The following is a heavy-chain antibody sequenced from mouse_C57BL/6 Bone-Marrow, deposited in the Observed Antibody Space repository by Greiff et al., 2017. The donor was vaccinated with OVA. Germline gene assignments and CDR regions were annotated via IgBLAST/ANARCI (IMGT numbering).Heavy chain of an antibody. Sequence: VQLVESGAELVRPGASVTLSCKASGYTFTDYEMHWVKQTPVHGLEWIGAIDPETGGTAYNQKFKGKAILTADKSSSTAYMELRSLTSEDSAVYYCTRKTGWGQGTTLTVSS. V-gene: IGHV1-15*01. J-gene: IGHJ2*01. CDR3: TRKTG. CDR2: IDPETGGT. CDR1: GYTFTDYE.